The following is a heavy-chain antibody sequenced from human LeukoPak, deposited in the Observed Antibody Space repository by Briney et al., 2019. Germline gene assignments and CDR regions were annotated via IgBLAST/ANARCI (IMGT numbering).Heavy chain of an antibody. CDR3: ASGGYCSSGSCYPNWFDP. D-gene: IGHD2-15*01. Sequence: SETLSLTCTVSGDSISSYYWSWIRQPPGKGLEWFGYIHYSGSTYYNPSLKSRVTISVDTSKNQFSLKLSSVTAADTAVYYCASGGYCSSGSCYPNWFDPWGQGTLVTVSS. J-gene: IGHJ5*02. CDR2: IHYSGST. CDR1: GDSISSYY. V-gene: IGHV4-59*01.